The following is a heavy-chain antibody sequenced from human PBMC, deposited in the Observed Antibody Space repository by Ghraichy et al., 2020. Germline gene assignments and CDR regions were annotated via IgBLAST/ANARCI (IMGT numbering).Heavy chain of an antibody. CDR1: GGSISSYY. J-gene: IGHJ6*02. V-gene: IGHV4-59*01. CDR3: ARGVAGAYYYGSAGYYYGMDV. CDR2: IYYSGST. D-gene: IGHD3-10*01. Sequence: SETLSLTCTVSGGSISSYYWSWIRQPPGKGLEWIGDIYYSGSTNYNPSLKSRVTISVDTSKNQFSLKLSSVTAADTAVYYCARGVAGAYYYGSAGYYYGMDVWGQGTTVTVSS.